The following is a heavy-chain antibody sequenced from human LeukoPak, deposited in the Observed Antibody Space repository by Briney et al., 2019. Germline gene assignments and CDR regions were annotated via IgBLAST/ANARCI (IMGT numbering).Heavy chain of an antibody. CDR3: ARWVESTNYYYMDV. CDR1: GGSISSGSYY. J-gene: IGHJ6*03. Sequence: SETLSLTCTVSGGSISSGSYYWSWIRQPAGKGLERFGSIYRSGSTNYNPALKSRVTISVDTSKNQLSLKLSSVTAADTAVYYCARWVESTNYYYMDVWGKGTTVTVSS. V-gene: IGHV4-61*02. D-gene: IGHD5-24*01. CDR2: IYRSGST.